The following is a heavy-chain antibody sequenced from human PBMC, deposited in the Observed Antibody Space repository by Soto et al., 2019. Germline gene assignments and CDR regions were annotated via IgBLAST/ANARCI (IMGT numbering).Heavy chain of an antibody. J-gene: IGHJ6*02. D-gene: IGHD2-2*01. CDR3: ARSQGSSTSLEIYYYYYYGMDV. CDR1: GGTFSSYA. CDR2: IIPISGTA. Sequence: QVQLVQSGAEVKKPGSSVKVSCKASGGTFSSYAISWVRQAPGQGLEWMGGIIPISGTANYAQKFQGRVTITADESTSTAYMELSSVRSEDTAVYYCARSQGSSTSLEIYYYYYYGMDVWGQGNKVTVSS. V-gene: IGHV1-69*01.